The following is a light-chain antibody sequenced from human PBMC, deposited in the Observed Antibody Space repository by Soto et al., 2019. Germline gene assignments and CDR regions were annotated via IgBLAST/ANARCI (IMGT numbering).Light chain of an antibody. V-gene: IGLV1-40*01. CDR2: ENN. CDR3: QSYDSSMSGYV. CDR1: SSNIGAGYE. J-gene: IGLJ1*01. Sequence: QSVLTQPPSLSEAPGQRVTISCTGSSSNIGAGYEAHWYQQVPGTAPKLLIYENNNRPSGVPDRFSGSKSGTSASLAITGLQADDEAEYYCQSYDSSMSGYVFGTGNKLTVL.